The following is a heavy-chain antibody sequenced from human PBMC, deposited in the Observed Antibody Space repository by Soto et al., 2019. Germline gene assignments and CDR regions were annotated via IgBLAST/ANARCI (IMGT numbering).Heavy chain of an antibody. CDR2: IYYSGST. CDR1: GGSISSGGYY. Sequence: QVQLQESGPGLVKPSQTLSLTCTVSGGSISSGGYYWSWIRQHPGKGLEWIGYIYYSGSTYYNPSLTSRVNISVDTSKNQFSLKLSSVTAADTAVYYCARDRGRVLLWFGEPLEDYYGMDVWGQGTTVTVSS. V-gene: IGHV4-31*03. CDR3: ARDRGRVLLWFGEPLEDYYGMDV. J-gene: IGHJ6*02. D-gene: IGHD3-10*01.